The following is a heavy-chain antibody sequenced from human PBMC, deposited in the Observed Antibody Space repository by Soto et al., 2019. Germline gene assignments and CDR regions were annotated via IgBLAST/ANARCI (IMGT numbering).Heavy chain of an antibody. D-gene: IGHD6-13*01. CDR3: ARVFFSHWYLGTTFVY. CDR2: TYYRSKWYN. Sequence: SQTLSLTCAISGDSVSSNSAAWNWIRQSPSRGLEWLGRTYYRSKWYNDYAVSVKSRITINPDTSKNQFSLQLNSVTPEDTAVYYCARVFFSHWYLGTTFVYWGPGPLVTV. V-gene: IGHV6-1*01. CDR1: GDSVSSNSAA. J-gene: IGHJ4*02.